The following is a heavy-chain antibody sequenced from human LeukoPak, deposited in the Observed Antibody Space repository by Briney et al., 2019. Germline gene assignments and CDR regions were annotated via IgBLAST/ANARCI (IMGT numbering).Heavy chain of an antibody. CDR3: ARDSSSGWYMGRTFDY. V-gene: IGHV1-2*06. D-gene: IGHD6-19*01. CDR2: INPNSGGT. Sequence: GASVKVSCKASGYTFTGYYMHWVRQAPGQGLEWMGRINPNSGGTNYAQKFQGRVTMTRDTSISTAYMELSRLRSDDTAVYYCARDSSSGWYMGRTFDYWGQGTLVTVSS. J-gene: IGHJ4*02. CDR1: GYTFTGYY.